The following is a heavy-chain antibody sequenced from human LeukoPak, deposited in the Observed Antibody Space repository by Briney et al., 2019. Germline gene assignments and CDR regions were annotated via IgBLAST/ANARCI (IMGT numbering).Heavy chain of an antibody. V-gene: IGHV3-48*01. J-gene: IGHJ5*02. CDR1: GFTFSSYE. D-gene: IGHD6-13*01. Sequence: GGSLRLSCAASGFTFSSYEMNWVRQAPRKGLEWVSYISSSSSTIYYADSVKGRFTISRDNAKNSLYLQMNSLRAEDTAVYYCARDPAATGTWWFDPWGQGTLVTVSS. CDR3: ARDPAATGTWWFDP. CDR2: ISSSSSTI.